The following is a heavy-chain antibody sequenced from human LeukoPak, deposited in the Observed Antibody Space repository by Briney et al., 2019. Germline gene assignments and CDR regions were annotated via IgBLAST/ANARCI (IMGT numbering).Heavy chain of an antibody. D-gene: IGHD3-22*01. CDR2: ISSSGSTI. CDR3: AANYYDSSGYYKDAFDI. CDR1: GFTFSSYE. V-gene: IGHV3-48*03. J-gene: IGHJ3*02. Sequence: PGGSLRLSCAASGFTFSSYEMNWVRQAPGKGLEWVSYISSSGSTIYYADSVKGRFTISRDNAKNSLYLQMNSLRAEDTAVYYCAANYYDSSGYYKDAFDIWGQGTMVTVSS.